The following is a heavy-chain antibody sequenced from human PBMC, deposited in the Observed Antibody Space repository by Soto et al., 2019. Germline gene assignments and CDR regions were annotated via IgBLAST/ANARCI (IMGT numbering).Heavy chain of an antibody. CDR1: GGSIDSSSYY. CDR2: IYYSGST. V-gene: IGHV4-61*05. D-gene: IGHD3-22*01. J-gene: IGHJ3*02. CDR3: ARYRSNYYDSSGYHPPAAFDI. Sequence: SETLSLTCTVSGGSIDSSSYYWAWIRQPPGKGLEWLGYIYYSGSTNYNPSLKSQGTISVDTSKNQFSLKLSSVTAADTAVYYCARYRSNYYDSSGYHPPAAFDIWGQGTMVTVSS.